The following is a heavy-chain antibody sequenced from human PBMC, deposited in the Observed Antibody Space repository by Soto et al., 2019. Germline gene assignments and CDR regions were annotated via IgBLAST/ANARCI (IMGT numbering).Heavy chain of an antibody. D-gene: IGHD3-3*01. CDR2: TYYRSKWYN. V-gene: IGHV6-1*01. J-gene: IGHJ6*02. Sequence: SQTLSLTCAISGDSVSSNSAAWNWIRQSPSRGLEWLGRTYYRSKWYNDYAVSVKSRITINPDTSKNQFSLQLNSVTPEDTAVYYCARVGPLYDFWSGYYSLDVWGQGTTVTVSS. CDR1: GDSVSSNSAA. CDR3: ARVGPLYDFWSGYYSLDV.